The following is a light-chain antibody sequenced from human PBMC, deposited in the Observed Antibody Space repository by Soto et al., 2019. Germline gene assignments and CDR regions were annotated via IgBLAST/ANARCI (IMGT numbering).Light chain of an antibody. J-gene: IGKJ1*01. CDR1: QSINNW. V-gene: IGKV1-5*03. Sequence: DIRMTQSPSTLSASVGDRVTITCRASQSINNWLAWYQQKPGKAPKLLIYRASSLENGVPSRFSGRGSGTEFIFTITSLQPDDFATYYCQQSSSDSTFGQGTKVEIK. CDR3: QQSSSDST. CDR2: RAS.